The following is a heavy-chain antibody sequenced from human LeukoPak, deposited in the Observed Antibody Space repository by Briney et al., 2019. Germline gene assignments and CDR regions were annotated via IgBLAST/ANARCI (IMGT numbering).Heavy chain of an antibody. CDR1: GDSISSYY. CDR2: IYYSGST. V-gene: IGHV4-59*01. J-gene: IGHJ4*02. Sequence: SETLSLTCAVSGDSISSYYWSWIRQPPGKGLEWIGYIYYSGSTNYNPSLKSRVTISVDTSKNQFSLKLSSVTAADTAVYYCARGYGSGSPVDYWGQGTLVTVSS. CDR3: ARGYGSGSPVDY. D-gene: IGHD3-10*01.